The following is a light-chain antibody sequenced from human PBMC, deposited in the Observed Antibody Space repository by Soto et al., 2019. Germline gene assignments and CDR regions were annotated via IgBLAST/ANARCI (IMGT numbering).Light chain of an antibody. CDR3: SSYAGSNNFV. CDR1: SSDVGYYDY. V-gene: IGLV2-8*01. CDR2: EVT. J-gene: IGLJ1*01. Sequence: QSALTQPPSASGFPGQSVTIPCTGTSSDVGYYDYVSWYQQHPGKAPKLVIYEVTKRPSGVPDRVSASQSGNTASLTVSGLRAEDEADYYCSSYAGSNNFVFGSGTKSPS.